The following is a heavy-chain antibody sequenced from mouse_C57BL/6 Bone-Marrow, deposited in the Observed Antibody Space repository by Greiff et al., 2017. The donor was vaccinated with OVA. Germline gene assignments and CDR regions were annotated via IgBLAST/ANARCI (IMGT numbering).Heavy chain of an antibody. CDR1: GFTFSNYW. CDR3: TGTGYYGSSYCFYAMDY. V-gene: IGHV6-3*01. Sequence: EVKLVESGGGLVQPGGSMKLSCVASGFTFSNYWMNWVRQSPEKGLEWVAQIRLKSDNYATHYAESVKGRFSISRDDSKSSVYLQMNNLRAEDTGIYYCTGTGYYGSSYCFYAMDYWGQGTSVTVSS. D-gene: IGHD1-1*01. J-gene: IGHJ4*01. CDR2: IRLKSDNYAT.